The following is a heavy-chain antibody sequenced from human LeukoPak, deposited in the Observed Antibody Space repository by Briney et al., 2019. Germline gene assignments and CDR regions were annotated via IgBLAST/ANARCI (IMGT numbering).Heavy chain of an antibody. V-gene: IGHV4-61*08. J-gene: IGHJ6*02. CDR3: ARYSTLQYYYGMDV. CDR2: IYYSGST. D-gene: IGHD6-13*01. CDR1: GGSISSGGYY. Sequence: PSETLSLTCTVSGGSISSGGYYWSWIRQHPGKGLEWIGYIYYSGSTNYNPSLKSRVTISVDTAKNQFSLKLSSVTAADTAVYYCARYSTLQYYYGMDVWGQGTTVTVSS.